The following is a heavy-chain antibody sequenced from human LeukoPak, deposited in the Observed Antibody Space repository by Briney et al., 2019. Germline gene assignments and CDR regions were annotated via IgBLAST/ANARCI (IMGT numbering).Heavy chain of an antibody. CDR1: GFTFSSYG. D-gene: IGHD6-6*01. CDR3: AKAPEGYYSSSSWAEYFQH. CDR2: IRYDGSNK. V-gene: IGHV3-30*02. Sequence: QPGRSLRLSCAASGFTFSSYGMHWVRQAPGKGLEWVAFIRYDGSNKYYADSVKGRFTISRDNSKNTLYLQMNSLRAEDTAVYYCAKAPEGYYSSSSWAEYFQHWGQGTLVTVSS. J-gene: IGHJ1*01.